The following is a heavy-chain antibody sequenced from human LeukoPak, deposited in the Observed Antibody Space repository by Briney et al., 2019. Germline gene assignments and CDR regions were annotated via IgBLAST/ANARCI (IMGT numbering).Heavy chain of an antibody. D-gene: IGHD3-10*01. V-gene: IGHV3-53*01. CDR2: IYSGGST. CDR3: ARESSFRFGSRDAFDI. J-gene: IGHJ3*02. Sequence: PGGSLRLSCAASGFTVSSNYMSWVRQAPGKGLEWVSVIYSGGSTYYADSVKGRFTISRDNSKNTLYLQMNSLRAEDTAVYYCARESSFRFGSRDAFDIWGQGTMVTVSS. CDR1: GFTVSSNY.